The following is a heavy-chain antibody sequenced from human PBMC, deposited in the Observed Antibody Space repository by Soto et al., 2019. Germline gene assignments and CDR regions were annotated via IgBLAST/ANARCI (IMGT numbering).Heavy chain of an antibody. Sequence: SETLSLTCAVYGGSFSGYYWSWIRQPPGKGLEWIGEINHSGSTNYNPSLKSRVTISVDTSKNQFSLKLSSVTAADTAVYYCARGYGSGRWYSYCGMDVWGQGTTVTVSS. CDR3: ARGYGSGRWYSYCGMDV. CDR2: INHSGST. D-gene: IGHD3-10*01. J-gene: IGHJ6*02. CDR1: GGSFSGYY. V-gene: IGHV4-34*01.